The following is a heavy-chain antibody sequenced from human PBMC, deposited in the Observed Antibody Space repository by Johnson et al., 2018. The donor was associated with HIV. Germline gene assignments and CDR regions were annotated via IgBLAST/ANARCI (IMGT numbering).Heavy chain of an antibody. CDR2: ISYDGSNK. J-gene: IGHJ3*02. CDR3: AKSTQASIVRESGPYGAFDI. Sequence: QVQLVESGGGVVQPGRSLRLSCAASGFTFSRYGMHWVRQVQGKGLEWVAVISYDGSNKYCADSVKGRFTISRDTSKNTLYLQMNSLRAEDTALYYCAKSTQASIVRESGPYGAFDIWGQGTMVTVSS. D-gene: IGHD3-10*01. CDR1: GFTFSRYG. V-gene: IGHV3-30*18.